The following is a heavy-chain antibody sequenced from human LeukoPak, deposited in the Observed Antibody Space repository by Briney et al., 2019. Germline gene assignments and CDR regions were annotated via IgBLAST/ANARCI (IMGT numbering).Heavy chain of an antibody. CDR1: GGTFSSYA. CDR2: IIPIFGTA. CDR3: ARERDYYYYMDA. Sequence: SVKVSFKASGGTFSSYAISWVRQAPGQGLEWMGRIIPIFGTANYAQKFQSRVTITTDESTSTAYMELSSLRSEDTAVYYCARERDYYYYMDAWGKGTTVTVSS. J-gene: IGHJ6*03. V-gene: IGHV1-69*05.